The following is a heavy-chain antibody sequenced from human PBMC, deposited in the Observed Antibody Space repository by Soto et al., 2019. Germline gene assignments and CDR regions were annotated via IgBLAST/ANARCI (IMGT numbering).Heavy chain of an antibody. CDR3: VSGLFLDN. CDR2: INEDESNT. V-gene: IGHV3-74*01. J-gene: IGHJ4*02. CDR1: GFTFSNYW. Sequence: EVQLVESGGGLVQPGGSLRLSCATSGFTFSNYWMHWVRQAPGKGPVWVSRINEDESNTNYAYSVKGRFTISRDNAKNTSYLQMNSLRAEDTAVYNCVSGLFLDNWGKGTRVTVSS. D-gene: IGHD3-3*01.